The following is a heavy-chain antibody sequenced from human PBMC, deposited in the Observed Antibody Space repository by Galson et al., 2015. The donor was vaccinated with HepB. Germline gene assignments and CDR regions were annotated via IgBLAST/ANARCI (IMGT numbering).Heavy chain of an antibody. J-gene: IGHJ4*02. Sequence: SVKVSCKASGYTFTGYYMHWVRQAPGQGLEWMGWINPNSGGTNYAQKFQGRVTMTRDTSISTAYMELSRLRSDDTAVYYCARGRLLWFGEAFDYWGQGTLVTVSS. V-gene: IGHV1-2*02. D-gene: IGHD3-10*01. CDR3: ARGRLLWFGEAFDY. CDR1: GYTFTGYY. CDR2: INPNSGGT.